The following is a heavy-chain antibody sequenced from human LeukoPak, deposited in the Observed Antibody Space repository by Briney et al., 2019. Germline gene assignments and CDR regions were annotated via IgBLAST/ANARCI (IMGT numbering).Heavy chain of an antibody. J-gene: IGHJ4*02. D-gene: IGHD6-13*01. CDR3: ARDRIAAPFEY. Sequence: SQTLSLTCAISGDSGSSSTAMWNSIRQSPSRGLEWLGRTYYRSSWYNDYAPSVKSRISINPDTSKNQFSLHLDSVTPDDTAVYCCARDRIAAPFEYWGQGTLVTVSS. CDR2: TYYRSSWYN. CDR1: GDSGSSSTAM. V-gene: IGHV6-1*01.